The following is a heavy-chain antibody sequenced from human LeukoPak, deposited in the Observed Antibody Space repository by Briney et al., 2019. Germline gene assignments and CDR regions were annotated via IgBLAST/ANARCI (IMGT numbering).Heavy chain of an antibody. Sequence: GGSLRLSCAASGFTFSSYWMSWVRQAPGKGLEWVANIKQDGSEKYYVDSVKGRFTISRDNAKNSLYLQMNSLRAEDTAVYYCARNYGDSRYYYYYYYMDVWGKGTTVTISS. D-gene: IGHD4-17*01. CDR3: ARNYGDSRYYYYYYYMDV. CDR1: GFTFSSYW. CDR2: IKQDGSEK. J-gene: IGHJ6*03. V-gene: IGHV3-7*01.